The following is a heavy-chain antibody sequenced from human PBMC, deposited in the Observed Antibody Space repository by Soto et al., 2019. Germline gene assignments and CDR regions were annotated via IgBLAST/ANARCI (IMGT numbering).Heavy chain of an antibody. CDR1: FGPMRGYY. D-gene: IGHD7-27*01. CDR2: IFYNGGA. J-gene: IGHJ6*02. CDR3: ARDGDHDYFYGMDI. V-gene: IGHV4-59*01. Sequence: LQESVPGLVKASETLSLSCSVSFGPMRGYYWGWIRQPPGKGLEWIANIFYNGGANYNPSLRSRVTISVDKSKKSFSLRLTSVTPADTAVYYCARDGDHDYFYGMDIWGQGTTVTVS.